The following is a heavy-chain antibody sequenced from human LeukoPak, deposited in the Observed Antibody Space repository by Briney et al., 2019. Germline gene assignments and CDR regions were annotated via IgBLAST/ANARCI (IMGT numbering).Heavy chain of an antibody. CDR2: INTGNGNT. D-gene: IGHD6-13*01. CDR1: GYTFTSNA. J-gene: IGHJ5*02. Sequence: EASVKVSCKASGYTFTSNAMHWVRQAPGQRPEWMGWINTGNGNTKYSQKFQGRVTISRDTSANTAYMEVSSLRSEDTAVYYCARGAAEGLDRWGQGTLVTASS. V-gene: IGHV1-3*04. CDR3: ARGAAEGLDR.